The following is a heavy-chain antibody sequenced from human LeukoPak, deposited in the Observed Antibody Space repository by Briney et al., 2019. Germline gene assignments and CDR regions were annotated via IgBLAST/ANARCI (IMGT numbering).Heavy chain of an antibody. CDR1: GGSISSYY. D-gene: IGHD2-15*01. CDR2: IYTSGST. V-gene: IGHV4-4*09. CDR3: ARHRQDRLLHIYYYYYMDV. J-gene: IGHJ6*03. Sequence: SETLSLTCTGSGGSISSYYWSWIRQPPGKGLEWIGYIYTSGSTNYNPSLKSRVTISVDTSKNQFSLKLSSVTAADTAVYYCARHRQDRLLHIYYYYYMDVWGKGTTVTVSS.